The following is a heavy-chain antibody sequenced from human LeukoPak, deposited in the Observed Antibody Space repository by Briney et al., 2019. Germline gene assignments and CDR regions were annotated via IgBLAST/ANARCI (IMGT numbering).Heavy chain of an antibody. CDR2: ISYDGNNR. CDR3: AKAKGEVIGAFDI. CDR1: GFTFSSYG. Sequence: GGSLRLSCEASGFTFSSYGMHWVRQAPGKGLEWVAVISYDGNNRYYADSVKGRFTISRYNSKNTLYLQMNSLRAEDTAVYYCAKAKGEVIGAFDIWGQGTMVTVSS. V-gene: IGHV3-30*18. J-gene: IGHJ3*02. D-gene: IGHD3-16*01.